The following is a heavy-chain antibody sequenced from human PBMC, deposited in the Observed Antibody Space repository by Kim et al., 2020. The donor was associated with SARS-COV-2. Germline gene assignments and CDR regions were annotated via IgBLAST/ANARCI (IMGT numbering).Heavy chain of an antibody. CDR3: ARKLTGDLGGAFDI. Sequence: SETLSLTCTVSGGSISSYYWSWIRQPPGKGLEWIGYIYYSGSTNYNPSLKSRVTISVDTSKNQFSLKLSSVTAADTAVYYCARKLTGDLGGAFDIWGQGTMVTVSS. V-gene: IGHV4-59*01. CDR2: IYYSGST. D-gene: IGHD7-27*01. J-gene: IGHJ3*02. CDR1: GGSISSYY.